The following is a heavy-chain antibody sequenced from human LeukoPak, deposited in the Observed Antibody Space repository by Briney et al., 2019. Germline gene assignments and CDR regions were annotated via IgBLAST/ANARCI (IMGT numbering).Heavy chain of an antibody. Sequence: PSETLSLTCTVSGGSISSSSYYWGWIRQPPGKGLEWIGSIYYSGSTYYNPSLKSRVTISVDTSKNQFSLKLSSVTAADTAVYYCARDYYGSGSYVDVWGKGTTVTISS. V-gene: IGHV4-39*02. CDR3: ARDYYGSGSYVDV. D-gene: IGHD3-10*01. CDR1: GGSISSSSYY. CDR2: IYYSGST. J-gene: IGHJ6*04.